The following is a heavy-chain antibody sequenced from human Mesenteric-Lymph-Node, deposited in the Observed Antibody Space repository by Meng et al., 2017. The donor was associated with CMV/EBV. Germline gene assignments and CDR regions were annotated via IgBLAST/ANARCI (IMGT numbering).Heavy chain of an antibody. CDR3: ARGQDGVVVVPAAMGFDY. J-gene: IGHJ4*02. Sequence: TFTSYGIIWVRRAPGQGLESRGWISAYKGKTKYTQIRQGRVTMTTDTSTSTAYMELRSLRSDDTGVYYCARGQDGVVVVPAAMGFDYWGQGTLVTVSS. D-gene: IGHD2-2*01. CDR1: TFTSYG. CDR2: ISAYKGKT. V-gene: IGHV1-18*01.